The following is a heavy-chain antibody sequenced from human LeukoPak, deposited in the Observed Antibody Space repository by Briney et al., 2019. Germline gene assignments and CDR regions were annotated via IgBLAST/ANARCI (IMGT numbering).Heavy chain of an antibody. V-gene: IGHV1-2*02. Sequence: ASVKVSCKASGYTFTGYYMHWVRQAPGQGLEGMGWINPNSGGTNYAQKFQGRVTMTRDTSISTAYMELSRLRSDDTAVYYCARPYSAVIYYFDYWGQGTLVTVSS. J-gene: IGHJ4*02. CDR2: INPNSGGT. D-gene: IGHD6-13*01. CDR3: ARPYSAVIYYFDY. CDR1: GYTFTGYY.